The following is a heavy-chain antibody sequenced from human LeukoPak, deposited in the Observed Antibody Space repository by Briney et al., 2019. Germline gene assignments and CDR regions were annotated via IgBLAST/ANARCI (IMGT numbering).Heavy chain of an antibody. CDR1: GFTFSRYS. V-gene: IGHV3-21*01. CDR2: ISSSSSYI. J-gene: IGHJ6*02. Sequence: GGSLRLSCAASGFTFSRYSMNWGRKAPGKGLEWVSYISSSSSYIYYAHSVKGRFTLSRDNAKNSLYLQMNSLRAEDTAVYYCARDSYYGSGSPDYYGMDVWGQGTTVTVSS. D-gene: IGHD3-10*01. CDR3: ARDSYYGSGSPDYYGMDV.